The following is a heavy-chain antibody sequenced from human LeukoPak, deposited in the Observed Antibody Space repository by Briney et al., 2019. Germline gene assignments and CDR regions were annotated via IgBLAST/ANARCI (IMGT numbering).Heavy chain of an antibody. V-gene: IGHV4-59*01. Sequence: SETLSLTCTVSGCSISSYYWSWIRQPPGKGLEWIGYIYYSGSTNYNPSLKSRVTISVATSKNQFSLKLSSVTAADTAVYYCARVGTSAAGTSAYYYYGMDVWGQGTTVTVSS. CDR1: GCSISSYY. CDR2: IYYSGST. CDR3: ARVGTSAAGTSAYYYYGMDV. D-gene: IGHD6-13*01. J-gene: IGHJ6*02.